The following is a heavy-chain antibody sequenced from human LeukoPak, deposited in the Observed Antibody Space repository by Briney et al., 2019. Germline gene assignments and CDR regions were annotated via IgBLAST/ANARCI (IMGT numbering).Heavy chain of an antibody. CDR1: RGSISSSSYY. Sequence: PSETLSLTCTVSRGSISSSSYYWGWIRQPPGKGLEWIGSIYYSGSTYYNPSLKSRVTISVDTSKNQFSLKLSSVTAADTAVYYCARQLGYCSSTNCYADKVDYWGQGTLVTVSS. CDR2: IYYSGST. D-gene: IGHD2-2*01. J-gene: IGHJ4*02. V-gene: IGHV4-39*01. CDR3: ARQLGYCSSTNCYADKVDY.